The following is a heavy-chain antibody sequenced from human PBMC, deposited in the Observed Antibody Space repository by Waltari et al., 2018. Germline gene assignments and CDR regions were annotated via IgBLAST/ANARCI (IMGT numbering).Heavy chain of an antibody. CDR2: IYSGGST. CDR3: ARGRDRQDYFDY. CDR1: GFTVSSNY. Sequence: EVQLVESGGGLIQPGGSLRLSCAASGFTVSSNYMSWVRQAPGKGLEWVSVIYSGGSTYYADSGKGRFTIYRDNSKNTLYLPMNSLRSEDTAVYYCARGRDRQDYFDYWCQGTLVTVSS. J-gene: IGHJ4*02. V-gene: IGHV3-53*01.